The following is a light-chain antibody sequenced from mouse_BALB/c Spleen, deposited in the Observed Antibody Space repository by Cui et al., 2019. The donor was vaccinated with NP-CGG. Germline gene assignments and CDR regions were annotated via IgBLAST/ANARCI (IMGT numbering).Light chain of an antibody. CDR2: GTN. V-gene: IGLV1*01. J-gene: IGLJ1*01. Sequence: QAVVTQESALTTSPGETVTLTCRSSTGAVTTSNYANCVQEKPDHLFTGLIGGTNNRAPGVPARFSGSLIGDKAAITITGAQTEDEAIYFCALWYSNHWVFGGGTKLTVL. CDR3: ALWYSNHWV. CDR1: TGAVTTSNY.